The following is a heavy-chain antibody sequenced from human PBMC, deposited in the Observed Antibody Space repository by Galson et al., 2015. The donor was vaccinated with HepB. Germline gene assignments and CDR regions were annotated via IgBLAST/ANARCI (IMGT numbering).Heavy chain of an antibody. Sequence: SVKVSCKASGYTFTSYAMHWVRQAPGQSLEWMGYIYTDSGNTKYSQKFQGRVTITRDTSASIAYMELSSLGLEDTAIYYCARGADGFDYWGRGTLVTVSS. J-gene: IGHJ4*02. CDR3: ARGADGFDY. D-gene: IGHD5-24*01. CDR2: IYTDSGNT. V-gene: IGHV1-3*04. CDR1: GYTFTSYA.